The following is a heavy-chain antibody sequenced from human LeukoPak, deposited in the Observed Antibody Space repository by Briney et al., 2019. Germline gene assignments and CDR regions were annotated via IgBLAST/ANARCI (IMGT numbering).Heavy chain of an antibody. CDR2: ISWNSGSI. D-gene: IGHD6-13*01. J-gene: IGHJ4*02. Sequence: PGGSLRLSCAASGFTFDDYAMHWVRQAPGKGLEWVSGISWNSGSIGYADSVKGRFTISRDNAKNSLYLQMNSLRAEDTALYYCAKGRAAAGSYVDYWGQGTLVTVSS. CDR1: GFTFDDYA. V-gene: IGHV3-9*01. CDR3: AKGRAAAGSYVDY.